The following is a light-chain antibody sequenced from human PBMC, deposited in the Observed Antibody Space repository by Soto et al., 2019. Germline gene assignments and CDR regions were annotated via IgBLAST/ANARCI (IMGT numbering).Light chain of an antibody. CDR3: QQYNNWPIT. CDR2: GAS. CDR1: QTVTSN. V-gene: IGKV3-15*01. Sequence: EIVMTQSPATLSVSPGERATLSCRASQTVTSNLAWYQHKPGQAPRLLIYGASTRTTAFPARFSGTGSGTEFTLTISSLQSEDFAVYYCQQYNNWPITFGQGTRLEIK. J-gene: IGKJ5*01.